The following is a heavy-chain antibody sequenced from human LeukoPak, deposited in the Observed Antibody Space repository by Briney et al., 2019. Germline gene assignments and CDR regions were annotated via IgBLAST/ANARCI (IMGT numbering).Heavy chain of an antibody. J-gene: IGHJ3*02. D-gene: IGHD2-2*01. V-gene: IGHV4-39*01. CDR2: IYYSGST. Sequence: SQTLSLTCTVSGGSISSGGYYWGWIRQPPGKGLEWIGSIYYSGSTYYNTSLKSRVTISADTSKNQFSLKMSSVTAADTAVYFCAKTRTTSHDAFDIWGQGTMVAVSS. CDR1: GGSISSGGYY. CDR3: AKTRTTSHDAFDI.